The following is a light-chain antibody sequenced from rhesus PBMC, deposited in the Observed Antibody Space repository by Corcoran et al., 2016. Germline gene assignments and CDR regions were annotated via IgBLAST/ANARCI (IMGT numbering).Light chain of an antibody. J-gene: IGKJ4*01. V-gene: IGKV2-104*02. Sequence: DIVMTQTPLSLPVTPGEPASISCRSSQSLLDSDDGYTFLDWYLQKPGQSSPLLIYAVSSRASVVPDRFSGSGSGTDFTLKSSRVEAEDVGVYYCMQSLEFPLTFGGGTKVEI. CDR3: MQSLEFPLT. CDR2: AVS. CDR1: QSLLDSDDGYTF.